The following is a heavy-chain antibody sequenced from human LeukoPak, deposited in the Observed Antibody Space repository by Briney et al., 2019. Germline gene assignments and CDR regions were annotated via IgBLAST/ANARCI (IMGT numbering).Heavy chain of an antibody. Sequence: ASVKVSCKASGYTFTGYYMHWVRQAPGQGLEWMGWINPNSGGTNYAQKFQGRVTMTRDTSISTAYMELSRLRSDDTAVYYCAREDSDCSSTSCSYGWFDPWGQGTLVTVS. J-gene: IGHJ5*02. CDR3: AREDSDCSSTSCSYGWFDP. CDR1: GYTFTGYY. V-gene: IGHV1-2*02. D-gene: IGHD2-2*01. CDR2: INPNSGGT.